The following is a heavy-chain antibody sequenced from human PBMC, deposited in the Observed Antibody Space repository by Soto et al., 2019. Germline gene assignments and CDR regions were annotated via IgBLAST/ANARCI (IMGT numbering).Heavy chain of an antibody. CDR2: ISSNSATR. CDR3: ARGGAARPDY. J-gene: IGHJ4*02. V-gene: IGHV3-48*02. D-gene: IGHD6-6*01. CDR1: GFTFSNYG. Sequence: EVQLVESGGGLVQQGGCLRLSCAASGFTFSNYGMNWVRQAPGKGLAWVSYISSNSATRQYADSVKGRFTISRDKAKNSLYLQMNSLRDEDTAVYYCARGGAARPDYWGQGTLVTVSS.